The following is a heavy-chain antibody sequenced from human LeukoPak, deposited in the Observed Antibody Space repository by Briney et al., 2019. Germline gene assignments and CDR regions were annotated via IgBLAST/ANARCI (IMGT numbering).Heavy chain of an antibody. CDR1: GGSISSYY. CDR2: IYYSGST. J-gene: IGHJ4*02. Sequence: PSETLSLTCTVSGGSISSYYWSWIRQPPGKGLEWIGYIYYSGSTNYNPSLTSRVTISVDTSKNQFSLKLSSVTAADTAVYYCARHTGSGSSFDYWGQGTLVTVSS. CDR3: ARHTGSGSSFDY. V-gene: IGHV4-59*08. D-gene: IGHD3-10*01.